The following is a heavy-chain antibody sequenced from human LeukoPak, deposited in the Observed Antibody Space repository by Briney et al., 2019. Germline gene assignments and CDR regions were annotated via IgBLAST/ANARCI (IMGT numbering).Heavy chain of an antibody. CDR3: AKDLPELWFGDGGYFDY. D-gene: IGHD3-10*01. CDR1: GYIFSNYV. J-gene: IGHJ4*02. Sequence: ASVKVSCKTSGYIFSNYVINWVRQAPGQGLEWMGWINAYNGNTNYAQNLQGRVTMTTYTSTSTVYMELRSLRSEDTAVYYCAKDLPELWFGDGGYFDYWGQGTLVTVSS. CDR2: INAYNGNT. V-gene: IGHV1-18*01.